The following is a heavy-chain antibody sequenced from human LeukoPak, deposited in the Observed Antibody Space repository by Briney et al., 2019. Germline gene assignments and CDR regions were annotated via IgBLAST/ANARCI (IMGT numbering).Heavy chain of an antibody. D-gene: IGHD4-17*01. CDR3: ARDGYYGDYVRIRWFDP. V-gene: IGHV3-30*04. Sequence: GGSLTLSCAPSGLTYSSYAMHWPRQAPGKALEGVAVISYDGSNKYYADSVKGRFTISRDNSKNTLYLQMNSLRAEDTAVYYCARDGYYGDYVRIRWFDPWGQGTLVTVSS. CDR1: GLTYSSYA. CDR2: ISYDGSNK. J-gene: IGHJ5*02.